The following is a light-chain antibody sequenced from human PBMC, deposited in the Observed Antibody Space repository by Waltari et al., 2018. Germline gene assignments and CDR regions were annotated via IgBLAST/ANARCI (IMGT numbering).Light chain of an antibody. Sequence: QSALTQPPSASGSPGQSVTISCTGTSSDVGGYNYVSWYQQHPGKAPKLMIYEVSKRPSGVPDLFSGSKSGNAASLTVSGLQDEDEADYYCSSYAGSNNLVFGGGTKLTVL. J-gene: IGLJ3*02. V-gene: IGLV2-8*01. CDR1: SSDVGGYNY. CDR2: EVS. CDR3: SSYAGSNNLV.